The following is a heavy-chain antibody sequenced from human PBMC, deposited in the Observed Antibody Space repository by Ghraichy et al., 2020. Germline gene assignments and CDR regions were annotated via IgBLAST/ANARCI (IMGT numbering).Heavy chain of an antibody. V-gene: IGHV4-31*03. CDR2: IYYSGNT. CDR1: GGSISSDDYY. CDR3: AKRYCSGGSCYSSWFDP. J-gene: IGHJ5*02. D-gene: IGHD2-15*01. Sequence: SETLSLTCTVSGGSISSDDYYWSWIRQHPGKCLEWIGYIYYSGNTYYNPSLKSRLSISVDRSNNQFSLRLNSVTAADTAVYYCAKRYCSGGSCYSSWFDPWGQGTLVTVSS.